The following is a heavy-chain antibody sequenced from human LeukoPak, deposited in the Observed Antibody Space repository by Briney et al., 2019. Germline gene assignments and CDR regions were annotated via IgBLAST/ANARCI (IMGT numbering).Heavy chain of an antibody. Sequence: PGGSLRVSCAASGFAFSSDAMSWVRQAPGKGVEWVSAFSGSGGSTYYADSVKGRFTISRDNSKNTLYLQMNSLRAEDTAVYYCAKVSYYDSSGSPDYWGQGTLVTVSS. V-gene: IGHV3-23*01. D-gene: IGHD3-22*01. J-gene: IGHJ4*02. CDR1: GFAFSSDA. CDR3: AKVSYYDSSGSPDY. CDR2: FSGSGGST.